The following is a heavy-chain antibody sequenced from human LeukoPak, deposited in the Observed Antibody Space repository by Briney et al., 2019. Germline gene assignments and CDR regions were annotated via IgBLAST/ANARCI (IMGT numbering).Heavy chain of an antibody. Sequence: GGSPRLSCAASGFTFSHFAMSWVRQAPGKGLHWVSTISGSGNKTYDADSVKGRFTISRDNSKNTLYLQMTGLRAEDTAVYYCAKLKRVGIAPFDDWGQGTLVTVSS. J-gene: IGHJ4*02. CDR1: GFTFSHFA. CDR3: AKLKRVGIAPFDD. D-gene: IGHD3-10*01. V-gene: IGHV3-23*01. CDR2: ISGSGNKT.